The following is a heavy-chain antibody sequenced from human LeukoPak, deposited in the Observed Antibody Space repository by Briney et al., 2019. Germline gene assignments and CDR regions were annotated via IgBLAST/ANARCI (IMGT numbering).Heavy chain of an antibody. Sequence: SETLSLTCTVSGGSISSSSYYWGWIRQPPGKGLEWIGSIYYSGSTYYNPSLKSRVTISVDTSKNQFSLKLSSVTAADTAVYYCAIPYSAFDIWGQGTMVTVSS. CDR3: AIPYSAFDI. J-gene: IGHJ3*02. CDR1: GGSISSSSYY. CDR2: IYYSGST. V-gene: IGHV4-39*01. D-gene: IGHD5-18*01.